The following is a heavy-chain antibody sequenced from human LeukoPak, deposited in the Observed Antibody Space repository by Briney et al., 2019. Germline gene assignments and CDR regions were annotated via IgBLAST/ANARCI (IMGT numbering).Heavy chain of an antibody. CDR2: ISGSGGST. CDR1: GFTFSSYA. Sequence: GGSLRLSCAASGFTFSSYAMSWVRQAPGKGLEWVSAISGSGGSTYYADSVKGRFTISRDNSKNTRYLQMNSLRAEDTAVYYCAKSSVLRYFDWLLSVESFDYWGQGTLVTVSS. D-gene: IGHD3-9*01. J-gene: IGHJ4*02. V-gene: IGHV3-23*01. CDR3: AKSSVLRYFDWLLSVESFDY.